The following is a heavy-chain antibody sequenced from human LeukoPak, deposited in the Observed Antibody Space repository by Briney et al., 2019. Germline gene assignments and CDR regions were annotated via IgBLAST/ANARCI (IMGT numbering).Heavy chain of an antibody. CDR3: AKGLSGIDY. CDR1: GITFSSYA. D-gene: IGHD1-26*01. Sequence: GGSLRLSCGGSGITFSSYAMSWVRQAPGKGLEWVSGISNSGGSTYYADSVKVRFTISRDNSMNTLYLQMNSLRAEDTAIYYCAKGLSGIDYWGQGTLVTVSS. J-gene: IGHJ4*02. V-gene: IGHV3-23*01. CDR2: ISNSGGST.